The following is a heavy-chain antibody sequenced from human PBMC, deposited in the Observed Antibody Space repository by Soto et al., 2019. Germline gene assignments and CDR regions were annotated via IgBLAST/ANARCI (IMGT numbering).Heavy chain of an antibody. D-gene: IGHD3-10*02. J-gene: IGHJ4*02. CDR2: INAASGYT. Sequence: ASVKVSCKASGYTFTSYAMHWVRQAPGQRLEWMGWINAASGYTKYSQKFQGRVTITRDTSASTAYMELSSLRSEDTAVYYCARTWLVVYYVSIRRDPCYTVYRGPAPFVTLSS. CDR3: ARTWLVVYYVSIRRDPCYTVY. V-gene: IGHV1-3*01. CDR1: GYTFTSYA.